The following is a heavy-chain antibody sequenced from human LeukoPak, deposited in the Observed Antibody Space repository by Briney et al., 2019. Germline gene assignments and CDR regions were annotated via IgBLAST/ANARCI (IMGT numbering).Heavy chain of an antibody. Sequence: ASVKVSCKASGYTFTGYYMHWVRQAPGQGLEWMGWINPNSGGTNYAQKFQGRVTMTRDTSISTAYMELSRLRSDDTAVYYCARDREPKVPAAAHYWGQGTLVTVSS. CDR3: ARDREPKVPAAAHY. D-gene: IGHD2-2*01. CDR2: INPNSGGT. J-gene: IGHJ4*02. CDR1: GYTFTGYY. V-gene: IGHV1-2*02.